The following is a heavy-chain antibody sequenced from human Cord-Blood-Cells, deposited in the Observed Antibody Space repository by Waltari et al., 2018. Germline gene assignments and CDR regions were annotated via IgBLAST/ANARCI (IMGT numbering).Heavy chain of an antibody. CDR3: ARDSGIAARRLYWFDP. V-gene: IGHV4-34*01. CDR2: INHSGST. D-gene: IGHD6-6*01. CDR1: GGSFSGYS. Sequence: QVQLQQWGAGLLKPSETLSLTCAVYGGSFSGYSWSWIRQPPGKGLEWIGEINHSGSTNYNPSLKSRVTISVDTSKNQFSLKLSSVTAADTAVYYCARDSGIAARRLYWFDPWGQGTLVTVSS. J-gene: IGHJ5*02.